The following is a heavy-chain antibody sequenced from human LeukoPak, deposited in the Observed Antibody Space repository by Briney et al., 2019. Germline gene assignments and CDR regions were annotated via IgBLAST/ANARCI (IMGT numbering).Heavy chain of an antibody. J-gene: IGHJ4*02. Sequence: ASVKVSRKASGYTFTSYDINWVRQASGQGLEWMGWMSPKSANTGYAQKFQGRVTMTRDMSTSTVYMELSSLRSEDTAVYYCARVLYSSGWRQFDYWGQGTLVTVSS. V-gene: IGHV1-8*02. CDR2: MSPKSANT. D-gene: IGHD6-19*01. CDR1: GYTFTSYD. CDR3: ARVLYSSGWRQFDY.